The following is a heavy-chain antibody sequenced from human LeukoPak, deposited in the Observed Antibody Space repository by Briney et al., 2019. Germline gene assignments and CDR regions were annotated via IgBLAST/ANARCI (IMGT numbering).Heavy chain of an antibody. Sequence: GGSLRLSCAAPGFTFSSYLMSWVRQAPGKGLEWVANIKQDGSEKYYVDSVKGRFTISRDNAKNSLYLQMNSLRAEDTAVYYCAREEYDFWSGYPYYYYYYMDVWGKGTTVTVSS. CDR1: GFTFSSYL. J-gene: IGHJ6*03. V-gene: IGHV3-7*01. D-gene: IGHD3-3*01. CDR3: AREEYDFWSGYPYYYYYYMDV. CDR2: IKQDGSEK.